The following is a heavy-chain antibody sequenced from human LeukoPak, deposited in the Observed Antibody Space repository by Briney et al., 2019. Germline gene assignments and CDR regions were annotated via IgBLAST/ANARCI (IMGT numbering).Heavy chain of an antibody. D-gene: IGHD4-11*01. CDR2: SSGSGGTT. J-gene: IGHJ5*02. V-gene: IGHV3-23*01. CDR1: GCTFSSYA. CDR3: EKDNSTYVGWFDP. Sequence: WGTLTLSCAASGCTFSSYAMNWVRQAPGKGLERVSASSGSGGTTYYAHSVQGRFPISRENYKTNLYLQMNRLRADDTAVYFCEKDNSTYVGWFDPWGQGTLVTVSS.